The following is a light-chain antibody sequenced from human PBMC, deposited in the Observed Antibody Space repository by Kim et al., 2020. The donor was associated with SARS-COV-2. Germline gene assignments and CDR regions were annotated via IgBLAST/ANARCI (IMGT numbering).Light chain of an antibody. CDR3: QHFNSYPLA. V-gene: IGKV1-13*02. Sequence: AIQLTQSPSSLSASVGDRVTITCRASQGISSALAWYQQKPGKPPKLLIFGASSLESGVPSRFSGSGSGTDFTLTISSLQPEDFATYYCQHFNSYPLAFGGGTKVDIK. CDR2: GAS. CDR1: QGISSA. J-gene: IGKJ4*01.